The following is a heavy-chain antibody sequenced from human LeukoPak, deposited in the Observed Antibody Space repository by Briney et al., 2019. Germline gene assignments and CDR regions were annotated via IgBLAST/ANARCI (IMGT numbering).Heavy chain of an antibody. CDR1: GGSISSGSYY. D-gene: IGHD3-22*01. J-gene: IGHJ3*02. CDR3: ARGTGISYYDSSGYYQDDAFDI. CDR2: IYTSGST. Sequence: PSQTLSLTCTVSGGSISSGSYYWSWIRQPAGKGLEWIGRIYTSGSTNYNPSLKSRVTISVDTSKSQFSLKLSSVTAADTAVYYCARGTGISYYDSSGYYQDDAFDIWGQGPMVTVSS. V-gene: IGHV4-61*02.